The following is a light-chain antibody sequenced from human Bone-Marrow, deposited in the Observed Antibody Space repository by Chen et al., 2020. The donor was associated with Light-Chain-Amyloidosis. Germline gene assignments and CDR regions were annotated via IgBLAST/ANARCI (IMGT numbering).Light chain of an antibody. Sequence: QSALTQPASVSGSPGQSITISCTGTSSDVGGDNHVSWYQQHPDKAPKLMIYEVTTRPSWVPDRFSGSKSDNPASLTISGLQPEDEADYFCSSYTITNTLVFGSGTRVTVL. CDR3: SSYTITNTLV. CDR1: SSDVGGDNH. V-gene: IGLV2-14*01. J-gene: IGLJ1*01. CDR2: EVT.